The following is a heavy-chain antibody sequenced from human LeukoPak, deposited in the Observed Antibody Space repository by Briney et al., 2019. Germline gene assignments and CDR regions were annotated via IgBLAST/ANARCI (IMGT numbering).Heavy chain of an antibody. CDR1: GFTFRSYA. Sequence: HPGGSLSLSCSASGFTFRSYAMHWLRQAPGKGLECVSALTGDGGRTYYADSVKGRFTISSDNSKNTLYLQMSSLRVEDTAVYYCVIDPLYGGKPLYYCDYWGQGTLVAVSS. CDR3: VIDPLYGGKPLYYCDY. CDR2: LTGDGGRT. V-gene: IGHV3-64D*06. D-gene: IGHD4-23*01. J-gene: IGHJ4*02.